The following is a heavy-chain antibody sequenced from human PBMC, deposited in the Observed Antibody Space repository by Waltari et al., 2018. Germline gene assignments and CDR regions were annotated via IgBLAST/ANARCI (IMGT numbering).Heavy chain of an antibody. Sequence: QVQMQEPGTGLVTAAETLSLTCTVTGGSLICGGYYWSWFRQHPGKGLEWLGYVCYGGRTEYNPSREGRVTIRVDTSKHQFTLKVSSVAAAETVVYYCARLYYGGSHWRQGTMVTVSS. CDR3: ARLYYGGSH. D-gene: IGHD2-2*02. CDR2: VCYGGRT. V-gene: IGHV4-31*03. J-gene: IGHJ4*02. CDR1: GGSLICGGYY.